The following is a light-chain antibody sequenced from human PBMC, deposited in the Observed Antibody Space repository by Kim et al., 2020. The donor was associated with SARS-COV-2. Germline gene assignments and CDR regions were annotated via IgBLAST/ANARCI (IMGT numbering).Light chain of an antibody. J-gene: IGKJ2*03. Sequence: PGERATLSCRASQRISSSYIAWYQQKPGQTPRLLIYGASTRATGIPDRFSGSGSGTDFTLTISRLEPEDFAVYYCQQYGSSLMYSFGQGTKVDIK. CDR2: GAS. CDR3: QQYGSSLMYS. CDR1: QRISSSY. V-gene: IGKV3-20*01.